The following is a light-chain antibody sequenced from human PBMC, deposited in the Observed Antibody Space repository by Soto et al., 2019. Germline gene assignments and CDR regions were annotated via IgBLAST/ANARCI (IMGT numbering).Light chain of an antibody. Sequence: LPQSPCTLSLTPGDRAPLSCRASQSVDRRYLAWYQQKPGQAPRLLIYYASTRATGIPARISGSGSGTDFTLTISSLEAEDSAVYYCQQHTNSPLTFGQGTGLEIK. J-gene: IGKJ5*01. CDR1: QSVDRRY. CDR3: QQHTNSPLT. V-gene: IGKV3D-20*02. CDR2: YAS.